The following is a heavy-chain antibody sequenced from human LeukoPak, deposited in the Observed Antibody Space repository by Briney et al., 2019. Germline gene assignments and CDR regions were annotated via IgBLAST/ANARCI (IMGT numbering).Heavy chain of an antibody. V-gene: IGHV4-30-4*01. Sequence: SETQSLTCTVSGGSNSSGDYYWSWIRQPPGKGLEWIGYIYYSGSTYYNPSLKSRDTMSVDTSKNQFSLKLSSVTASDTAVYYCARGGDFDYWGQGTLVTVSS. CDR3: ARGGDFDY. J-gene: IGHJ4*02. CDR2: IYYSGST. CDR1: GGSNSSGDYY.